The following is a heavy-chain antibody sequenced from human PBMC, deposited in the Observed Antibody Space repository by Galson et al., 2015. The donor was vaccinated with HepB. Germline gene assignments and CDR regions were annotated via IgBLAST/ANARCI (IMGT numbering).Heavy chain of an antibody. Sequence: SLRLSCAASGFTFISYGMHWVRQAPGKGLEWVAVIWYDGSNKYYADSVKGRFTISRDNSKNTLYLQMNSLRAEDTAVYYCARARGYSYCYGMDVWGQGTPVTVSS. D-gene: IGHD5-18*01. CDR2: IWYDGSNK. CDR3: ARARGYSYCYGMDV. V-gene: IGHV3-33*08. CDR1: GFTFISYG. J-gene: IGHJ6*02.